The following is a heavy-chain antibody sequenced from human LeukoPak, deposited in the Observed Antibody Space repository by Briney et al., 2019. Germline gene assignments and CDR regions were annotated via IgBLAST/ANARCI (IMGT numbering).Heavy chain of an antibody. CDR3: ARGETHYYDTSGYWAYYFDY. CDR2: ISSSGRTI. CDR1: RFTFRDYY. Sequence: GGSLRLSCAASRFTFRDYYMTWIRQAPGKGLEWISYISSSGRTIYYADSVKGRFTISRDNARNSLYLQMNSLRAEDTAVYYCARGETHYYDTSGYWAYYFDYWGQGTLVTVSS. V-gene: IGHV3-11*01. J-gene: IGHJ4*02. D-gene: IGHD3-22*01.